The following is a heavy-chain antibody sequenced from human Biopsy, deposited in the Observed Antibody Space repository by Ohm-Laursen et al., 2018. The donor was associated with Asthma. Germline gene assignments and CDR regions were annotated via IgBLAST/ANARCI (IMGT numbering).Heavy chain of an antibody. V-gene: IGHV3-53*01. CDR1: GFTVSRDH. D-gene: IGHD6-19*01. J-gene: IGHJ4*02. Sequence: SLRLSCAASGFTVSRDHMFWVRQAPGKGLEWVSVIYSGRTSDTADSVRGRFTISRDFYKNTLYLQMDSLRAEDTAVYYCARGDSSGWSHYYFDYWGQGTLVTVSS. CDR3: ARGDSSGWSHYYFDY. CDR2: IYSGRTS.